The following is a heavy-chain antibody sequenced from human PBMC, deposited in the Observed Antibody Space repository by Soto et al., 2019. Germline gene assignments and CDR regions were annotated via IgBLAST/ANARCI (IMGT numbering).Heavy chain of an antibody. V-gene: IGHV3-30*18. Sequence: QLPLVESGGGVVQPGRSLRLSCAASGFIFSSYGMHWVRQAPGKGLEWVAVISNDGSHKYYTDSVKGRFTISRDNSKNTLYLQMNSLKVEDTAVYYCAKSSPVDCWCQGTLVTVSS. D-gene: IGHD2-15*01. CDR2: ISNDGSHK. CDR3: AKSSPVDC. J-gene: IGHJ4*02. CDR1: GFIFSSYG.